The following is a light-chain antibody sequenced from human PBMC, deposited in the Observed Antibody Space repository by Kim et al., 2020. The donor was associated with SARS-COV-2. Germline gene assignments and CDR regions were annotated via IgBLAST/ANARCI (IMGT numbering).Light chain of an antibody. CDR1: SSDVGSYNL. Sequence: HSALTQPASVSGSPGQSITISCTGTSSDVGSYNLVSWYQQHPGKAPKLMIYEVSKRPSGVSNRFSGSKSGNTASLTISGLQPEDEADYYCCSSPWVFGGGTKLTVL. CDR2: EVS. V-gene: IGLV2-23*02. J-gene: IGLJ3*02. CDR3: CSSPWV.